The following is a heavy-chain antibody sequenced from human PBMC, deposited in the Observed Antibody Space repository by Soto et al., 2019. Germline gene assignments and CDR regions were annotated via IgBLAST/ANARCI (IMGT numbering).Heavy chain of an antibody. CDR2: FDPEDGET. Sequence: ASVKVSCKVSGYTLTELSMHWVRQAPGKGLEWMGGFDPEDGETIYAQKFQGRVTITADESTSTAYMELSSLRSEDTAVYYCARCGLQFNCDHWGQGTLVT. V-gene: IGHV1-24*01. CDR1: GYTLTELS. D-gene: IGHD5-12*01. CDR3: ARCGLQFNCDH. J-gene: IGHJ4*02.